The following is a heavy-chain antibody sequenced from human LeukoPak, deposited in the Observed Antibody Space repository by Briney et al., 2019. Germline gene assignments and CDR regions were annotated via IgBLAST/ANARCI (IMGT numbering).Heavy chain of an antibody. D-gene: IGHD2-15*01. V-gene: IGHV3-23*01. CDR2: ISNNGGYT. Sequence: GGSLRLSCAASGFTFSSSAKSWVRQAPGKGLGWVSAISNNGGYTYYADSVQGRFTISRDNSKSTLCLQMNSLRAEDTAVYYCAKQLGYCSDGSCYFPYWGQGTLVTVSS. CDR3: AKQLGYCSDGSCYFPY. J-gene: IGHJ4*02. CDR1: GFTFSSSA.